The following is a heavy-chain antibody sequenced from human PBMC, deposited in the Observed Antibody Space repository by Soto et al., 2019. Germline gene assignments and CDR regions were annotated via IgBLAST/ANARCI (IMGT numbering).Heavy chain of an antibody. CDR3: AREDCSSTSCYGGGYYYYYMDV. Sequence: ASVKVSCKASGYTFTSYYMHCVRQAPGQGLEWMGIINPSGGSTSYAQKFQGRVTMTRDTSTSTVYMELSSLRSEDTAVYYCAREDCSSTSCYGGGYYYYYMDVWGKGTTVTVSS. D-gene: IGHD2-2*01. J-gene: IGHJ6*03. CDR2: INPSGGST. CDR1: GYTFTSYY. V-gene: IGHV1-46*03.